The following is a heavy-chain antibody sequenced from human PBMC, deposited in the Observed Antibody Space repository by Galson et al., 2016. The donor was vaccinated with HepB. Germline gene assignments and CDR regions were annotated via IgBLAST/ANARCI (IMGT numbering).Heavy chain of an antibody. J-gene: IGHJ4*02. Sequence: SETLSLTCAVSGGSISSSDWWSWVRQPPGKGLEWIGEIFHSGSTNYNPSLKSRVTISVDKSKNQFSLKLSSVTAADTAVYYCAKGGGGDLLNSLDSWGQGTLVTVSS. CDR1: GGSISSSDW. CDR2: IFHSGST. D-gene: IGHD1-26*01. CDR3: AKGGGGDLLNSLDS. V-gene: IGHV4-4*02.